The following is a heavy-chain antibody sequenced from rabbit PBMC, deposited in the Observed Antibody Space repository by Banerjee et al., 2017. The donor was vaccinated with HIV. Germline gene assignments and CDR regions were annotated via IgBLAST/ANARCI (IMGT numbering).Heavy chain of an antibody. CDR1: GFSFSGSYW. V-gene: IGHV1S40*01. J-gene: IGHJ4*01. CDR3: ARGFYAGYIDYGDALNGFSL. D-gene: IGHD2-1*01. CDR2: LYVGGTGKT. Sequence: QSLEESGGDLVKPGASLTLTCTASGFSFSGSYWICWVRQAPGKGLEWIACLYVGGTGKTYYASWAKGRFTISKTSSTTATLQMTSLTAADTATYFCARGFYAGYIDYGDALNGFSLWGQGTLVTVS.